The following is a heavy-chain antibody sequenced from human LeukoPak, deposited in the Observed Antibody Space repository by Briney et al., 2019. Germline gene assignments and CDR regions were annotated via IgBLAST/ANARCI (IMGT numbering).Heavy chain of an antibody. CDR2: IKQDGSEK. J-gene: IGHJ4*02. CDR3: ARPVLDSSSWYYFDY. V-gene: IGHV3-7*01. CDR1: GFTFSSYW. D-gene: IGHD6-13*01. Sequence: PGGSLRLSCAASGFTFSSYWMSWVRQAPGKGLEWVANIKQDGSEKYYVDSVKGRFTISRDNAKNSLYLQMNSLRAEDTAVYYCARPVLDSSSWYYFDYWGQGTLVTVSS.